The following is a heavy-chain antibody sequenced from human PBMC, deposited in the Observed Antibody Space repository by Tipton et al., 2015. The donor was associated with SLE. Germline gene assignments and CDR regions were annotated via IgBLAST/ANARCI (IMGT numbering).Heavy chain of an antibody. CDR3: ATSRPNWNHGFGWFDP. J-gene: IGHJ5*02. D-gene: IGHD1-1*01. V-gene: IGHV3-48*01. CDR2: IVPSSSSI. Sequence: SLRLSCAASGFTFSSYSMNWVRQAPGKGLEWISFIVPSSSSIYYADSVRGRFTISRDNAKNSLYLQMSNLRAEDTALYFCATSRPNWNHGFGWFDPWGQGTLVTVSS. CDR1: GFTFSSYS.